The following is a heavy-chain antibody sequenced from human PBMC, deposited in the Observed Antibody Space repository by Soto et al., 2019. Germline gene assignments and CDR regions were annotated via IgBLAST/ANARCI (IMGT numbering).Heavy chain of an antibody. Sequence: QLQLQESGPGLVKPSETLSLTCTVSGASLNSGSDYWGWIRQPPGKALEWIGNIYYTGNTYYKSSLKSRVCLXXDTSKPQLSLKLRFVPAADTAVYYCARSPSGWYDYWGQGTLVTVSS. J-gene: IGHJ4*02. CDR1: GASLNSGSDY. D-gene: IGHD6-19*01. CDR2: IYYTGNT. V-gene: IGHV4-39*01. CDR3: ARSPSGWYDY.